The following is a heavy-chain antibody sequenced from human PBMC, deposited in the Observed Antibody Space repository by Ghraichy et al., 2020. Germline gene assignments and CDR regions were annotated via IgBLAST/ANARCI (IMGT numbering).Heavy chain of an antibody. Sequence: GGSLRLSCAASGFTFSSYGMHWVPQAPGKGPEWVALISYEGSNKYYAGSVKGRFTISRDNSKNTLYLQTNSLRPEDTAVYYCAKDLGYSSGWFLDYWGQGTLVTVSS. CDR3: AKDLGYSSGWFLDY. V-gene: IGHV3-30*18. CDR2: ISYEGSNK. CDR1: GFTFSSYG. D-gene: IGHD6-19*01. J-gene: IGHJ4*02.